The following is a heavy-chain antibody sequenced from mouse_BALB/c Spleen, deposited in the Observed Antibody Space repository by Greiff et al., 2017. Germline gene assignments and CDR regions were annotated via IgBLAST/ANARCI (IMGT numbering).Heavy chain of an antibody. J-gene: IGHJ3*01. V-gene: IGHV3-2*02. CDR1: GYSITSDYA. CDR3: ASLYDYDGIFAY. D-gene: IGHD2-4*01. Sequence: EVQLVESGPGLVKPSQSLSLTCTVTGYSITSDYAWNWIRQFPGNKLEWMGYISYSGSTSYNPSLKSRISITRDTSKNQFFLQLNSVTTEDTATYYCASLYDYDGIFAYWGQGTLVTVSA. CDR2: ISYSGST.